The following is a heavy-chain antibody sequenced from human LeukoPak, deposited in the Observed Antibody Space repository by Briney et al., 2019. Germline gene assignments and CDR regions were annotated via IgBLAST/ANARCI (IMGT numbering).Heavy chain of an antibody. V-gene: IGHV3-7*01. Sequence: GGSLRLSCAASGFTFSSYGMSWVRQAPGKGLEWVANIKQDGSEKYYVDSVKGRFTISRDNAKNSLYLQMNSLRAEDTAVYYCARDLWWLNDYWGQGTLVTVSS. D-gene: IGHD2-8*02. J-gene: IGHJ4*02. CDR1: GFTFSSYG. CDR2: IKQDGSEK. CDR3: ARDLWWLNDY.